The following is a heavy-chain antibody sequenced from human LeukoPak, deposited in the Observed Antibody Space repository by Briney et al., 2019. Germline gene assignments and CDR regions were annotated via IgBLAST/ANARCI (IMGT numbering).Heavy chain of an antibody. CDR3: ARSPEYYCSSTSCLYYYGMDV. Sequence: GGSLRLSCAASGFTFSDYYMSWIRQAPGKGLEWVSYISSSSSYTNYADSVKGRFTISRDNAKNPLYLQMNSLRAEDTAVYYCARSPEYYCSSTSCLYYYGMDVWGQGTTVTVSS. CDR2: ISSSSSYT. V-gene: IGHV3-11*06. D-gene: IGHD2-2*01. CDR1: GFTFSDYY. J-gene: IGHJ6*02.